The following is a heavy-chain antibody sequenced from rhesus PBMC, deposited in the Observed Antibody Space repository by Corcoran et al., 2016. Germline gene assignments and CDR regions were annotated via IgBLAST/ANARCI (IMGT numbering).Heavy chain of an antibody. V-gene: IGHV1-111*02. CDR1: GYTFTDSY. CDR3: ATDRGGY. CDR2: VDPEDDEA. J-gene: IGHJ4*01. Sequence: EVQLVQSGAEVKKPGASVIISCTASGYTFTDSYLPWVRQAPGKGLEGRGRVDPEDDEAIHAQKFQDRVTITADTSTDTAYMELSSLRSEDTAVYYWATDRGGYWGQGVLVTVSS.